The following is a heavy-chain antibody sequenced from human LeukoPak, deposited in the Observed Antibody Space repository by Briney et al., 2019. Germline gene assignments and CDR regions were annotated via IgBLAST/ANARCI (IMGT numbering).Heavy chain of an antibody. Sequence: ASVTVSCKVSGYTLPELSMHWVRQAPGNGLEWMGGFDPEDGETIYAQKFQGRVTMTEDTSTDTAYMELSSLRSEDTAVYYCATKRVTIFGVVPSNYYMDVWGKGTTVTVSS. CDR2: FDPEDGET. CDR1: GYTLPELS. CDR3: ATKRVTIFGVVPSNYYMDV. V-gene: IGHV1-24*01. J-gene: IGHJ6*03. D-gene: IGHD3-3*01.